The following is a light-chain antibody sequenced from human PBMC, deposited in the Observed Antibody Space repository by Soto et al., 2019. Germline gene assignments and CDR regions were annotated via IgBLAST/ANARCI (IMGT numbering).Light chain of an antibody. Sequence: EIVLTQSPATLSLYPGERATLSCRASQSVSSYLAWYQQRPGQAPRLLIYDASNRATGIPARFSGSGSGTDFTLTISSLQPDDFATYYCQQYDSYFRTFGQGTKVDNK. CDR3: QQYDSYFRT. CDR1: QSVSSY. V-gene: IGKV3-11*01. J-gene: IGKJ1*01. CDR2: DAS.